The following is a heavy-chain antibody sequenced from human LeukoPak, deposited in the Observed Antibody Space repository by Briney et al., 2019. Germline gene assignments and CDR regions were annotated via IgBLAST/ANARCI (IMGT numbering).Heavy chain of an antibody. V-gene: IGHV3-48*04. D-gene: IGHD2-2*01. J-gene: IGHJ5*02. CDR1: GFTFSSYS. CDR2: ISSSSRSSTI. Sequence: GGSLRLSCAASGFTFSSYSMNWVRQAPGKGLEWVSYISSSSRSSTIYYADSVKGRFTISRDNAKNSLYLQMNSLRAEDTAVYYCARLPGFCSSTSCYSGIDWFDPWGQGTLVTVSS. CDR3: ARLPGFCSSTSCYSGIDWFDP.